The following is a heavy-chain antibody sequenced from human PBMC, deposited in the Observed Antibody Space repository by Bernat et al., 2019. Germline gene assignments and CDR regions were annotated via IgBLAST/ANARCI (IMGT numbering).Heavy chain of an antibody. Sequence: EVQLVESGGGLVQPGGSLRLSCTASGFTFSSYWMHWVRQAPGKGLVWVSRISSDGSDTDYADSVKGRFTISRDNAKNSLYLQMNSLRAEDTAVYYCARGTSTSAPYMDVWGKGTTVTVSS. J-gene: IGHJ6*03. V-gene: IGHV3-74*01. CDR2: ISSDGSDT. CDR1: GFTFSSYW. CDR3: ARGTSTSAPYMDV.